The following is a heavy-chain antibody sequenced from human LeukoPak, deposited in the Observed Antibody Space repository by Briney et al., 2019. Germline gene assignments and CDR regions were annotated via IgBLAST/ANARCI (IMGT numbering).Heavy chain of an antibody. V-gene: IGHV1-69*13. CDR3: ARDFPDCSSTSCSPSYYYGMDV. CDR2: IIPIFGTA. J-gene: IGHJ6*04. D-gene: IGHD2-2*01. Sequence: GASVKVSCKASGGTFSSYAISWVRQAPGQGLEWMGGIIPIFGTASYAQKFQGRVTITADESTSTAYMELSSLRSEDTAVYYCARDFPDCSSTSCSPSYYYGMDVWGKGTTVTVSS. CDR1: GGTFSSYA.